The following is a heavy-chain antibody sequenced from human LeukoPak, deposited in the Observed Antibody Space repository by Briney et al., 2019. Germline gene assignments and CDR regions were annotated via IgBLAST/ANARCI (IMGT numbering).Heavy chain of an antibody. CDR1: GFSLTTAGVG. CDR2: ISGDDDQ. CDR3: APRKIIAAFDI. Sequence: SGPTLANPTQTLTLTCTFSGFSLTTAGVGVGWIRQPPGKALEWLTHISGDDDQHYSSSQNGRVTITKNPCKNQEVLTMTKMDPVDTATYCCAPRKIIAAFDIWGQGTMVTVSS. V-gene: IGHV2-5*02. J-gene: IGHJ3*02. D-gene: IGHD2/OR15-2a*01.